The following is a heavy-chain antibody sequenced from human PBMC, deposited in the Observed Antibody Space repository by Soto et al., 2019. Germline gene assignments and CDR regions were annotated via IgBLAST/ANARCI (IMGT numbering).Heavy chain of an antibody. CDR2: MNPNSGNT. D-gene: IGHD2-2*03. Sequence: ASVKVSCKASVYTFTSYDINWVRQATGQGLEWMGWMNPNSGNTGYAQKFQGRVTMTRNTSISTAYMELSSLRSEDTAVYYCARGTSWILHDDAFAIWGPGTMVTVSS. CDR1: VYTFTSYD. J-gene: IGHJ3*02. CDR3: ARGTSWILHDDAFAI. V-gene: IGHV1-8*01.